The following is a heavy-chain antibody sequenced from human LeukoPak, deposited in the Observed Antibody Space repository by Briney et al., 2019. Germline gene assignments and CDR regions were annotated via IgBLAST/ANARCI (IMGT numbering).Heavy chain of an antibody. CDR2: INPNSGGT. J-gene: IGHJ4*02. D-gene: IGHD6-6*01. V-gene: IGHV1-2*02. Sequence: ASVKVSCKASGYTFTGYYMHWVRQAPGQGLEWMGWINPNSGGTNYAQKFQGRVTMTRDTSISTAYMELSRLRSDDTAVYYCARETNKKPKYSSSFGYWGQGTLVTVSS. CDR1: GYTFTGYY. CDR3: ARETNKKPKYSSSFGY.